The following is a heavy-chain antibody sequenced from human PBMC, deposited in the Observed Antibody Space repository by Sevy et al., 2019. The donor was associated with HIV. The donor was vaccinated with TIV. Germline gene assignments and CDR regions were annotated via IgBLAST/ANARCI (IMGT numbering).Heavy chain of an antibody. CDR1: GYTFTGYY. Sequence: ASMKVYCKASGYTFTGYYMHWVRQAPGQGLEWMGWINPNSGGTNYAQKFQGWVTMTRDTSISTAYMELSRLRSVDTAVYYSERDRGGPYCISTSCYGSGVSWFDPWGQGTLVTVSS. J-gene: IGHJ5*02. V-gene: IGHV1-2*04. D-gene: IGHD2-2*01. CDR2: INPNSGGT. CDR3: ERDRGGPYCISTSCYGSGVSWFDP.